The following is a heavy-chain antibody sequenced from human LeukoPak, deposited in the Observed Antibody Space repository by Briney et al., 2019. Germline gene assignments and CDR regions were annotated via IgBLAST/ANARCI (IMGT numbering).Heavy chain of an antibody. V-gene: IGHV1-8*01. D-gene: IGHD3-10*01. CDR2: MNPNSGDT. Sequence: GASVKVSCKASGYTFTSYDVNWVRQATGQGPEWMGYMNPNSGDTDYAQKFQGRVTMTSDTAKNTTSMELRSMTSKDTDTSVFSRELRRDEFWGQGTLVTVSS. CDR1: GYTFTSYD. J-gene: IGHJ4*02. CDR3: SRELRRDEF.